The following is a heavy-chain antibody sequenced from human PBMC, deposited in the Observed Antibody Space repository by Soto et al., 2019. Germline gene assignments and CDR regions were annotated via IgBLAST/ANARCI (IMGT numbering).Heavy chain of an antibody. J-gene: IGHJ4*02. D-gene: IGHD5-18*01. V-gene: IGHV1-69*13. CDR1: GGTFSSYA. Sequence: SVKVSCKASGGTFSSYAISWVRQAPGQGLEWMGGIIPIFGTANYAQKFQGRVTITADESTSTAYMELSSLRSEDTAVYYCARDGVFFYSYGYLMYYWGQGXLVTVYS. CDR3: ARDGVFFYSYGYLMYY. CDR2: IIPIFGTA.